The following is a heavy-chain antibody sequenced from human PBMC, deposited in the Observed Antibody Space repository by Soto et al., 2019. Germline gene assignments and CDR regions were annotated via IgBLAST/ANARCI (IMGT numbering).Heavy chain of an antibody. D-gene: IGHD2-21*01. CDR3: ARDRIGRRDAFDI. V-gene: IGHV1-2*02. CDR2: INPNSGGT. CDR1: GYTVTGYY. Sequence: ASVKVSCKVSGYTVTGYYMHWVRQAPGQGLEWMGWINPNSGGTNYAQKFQGRVTMTRDTSIRTAYMELSRLRSDDTAVYYCARDRIGRRDAFDIWGKGTMVTVSS. J-gene: IGHJ3*02.